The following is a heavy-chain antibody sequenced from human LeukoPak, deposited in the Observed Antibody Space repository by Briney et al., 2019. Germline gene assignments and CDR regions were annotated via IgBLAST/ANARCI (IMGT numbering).Heavy chain of an antibody. CDR2: IYHSGST. V-gene: IGHV4-30-2*01. J-gene: IGHJ4*02. CDR1: GGSINSGGYS. CDR3: ARGGSSVQDFDY. D-gene: IGHD1-26*01. Sequence: SQTLSLTCAVSGGSINSGGYSWGWVRQPPGRGLEWIGYIYHSGSTYYNPSLKSRVTISVDRSKNQFSLKLSSVTAADTAVYYCARGGSSVQDFDYWGQGTLVTVSS.